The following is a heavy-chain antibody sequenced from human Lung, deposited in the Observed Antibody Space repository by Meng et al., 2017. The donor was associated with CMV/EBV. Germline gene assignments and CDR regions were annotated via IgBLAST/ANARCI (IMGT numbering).Heavy chain of an antibody. Sequence: GGSLRLSCAASGFTFSDYFMTWIRQAPGKGLEWLSYISHTGQALYYADSVKGRFTMSRDNARKSLYLQMNSLRAEDTAIYYCEREGRKAADIWGQGTLVTVSS. CDR3: EREGRKAADI. V-gene: IGHV3-11*01. J-gene: IGHJ4*02. CDR2: ISHTGQAL. CDR1: GFTFSDYF. D-gene: IGHD6-6*01.